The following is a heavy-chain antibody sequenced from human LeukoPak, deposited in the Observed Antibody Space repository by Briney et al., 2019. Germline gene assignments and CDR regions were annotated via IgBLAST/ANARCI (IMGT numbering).Heavy chain of an antibody. J-gene: IGHJ3*02. CDR3: ARDDGTLSQPRDAFDI. CDR1: GFTVSSNY. CDR2: IYSGGST. Sequence: PGGSRRLXCAASGFTVSSNYMSWVRQAPGKGLEWVSVIYSGGSTYYADSVKGRFTISRDNSKNTLYLQMNSLRAEDTAVYYCARDDGTLSQPRDAFDIWGQGTMVTVSS. V-gene: IGHV3-66*02. D-gene: IGHD2-2*01.